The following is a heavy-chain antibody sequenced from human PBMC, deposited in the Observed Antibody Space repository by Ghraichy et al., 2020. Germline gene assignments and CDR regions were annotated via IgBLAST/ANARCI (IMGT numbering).Heavy chain of an antibody. CDR2: MSNDGTDK. CDR3: VRDLQAVVIAAAYFNY. Sequence: GESLNISCATSGFTFNNYAMHWVRQAPGKGLEWVAVMSNDGTDKYKADSVKGRFIISRDNSKNTLYLQMNSLGVDDTAVYYCVRDLQAVVIAAAYFNYWGQGTLVTVSS. V-gene: IGHV3-30*01. D-gene: IGHD3-22*01. J-gene: IGHJ4*02. CDR1: GFTFNNYA.